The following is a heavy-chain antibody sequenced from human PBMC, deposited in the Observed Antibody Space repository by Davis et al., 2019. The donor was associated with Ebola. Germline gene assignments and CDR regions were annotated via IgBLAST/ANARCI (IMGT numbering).Heavy chain of an antibody. V-gene: IGHV1-3*01. CDR1: GYTFTSYY. D-gene: IGHD3-16*01. CDR2: INPGTSNT. CDR3: ARDAGDWGSYFDY. Sequence: ASVKVSCKASGYTFTSYYMHWVRQAPGQSLEWMGWINPGTSNTKYSQKFQARVTMNFDTSASTAYMEVNSLRSEDTAVYSCARDAGDWGSYFDYWGQGTLVTVSS. J-gene: IGHJ4*02.